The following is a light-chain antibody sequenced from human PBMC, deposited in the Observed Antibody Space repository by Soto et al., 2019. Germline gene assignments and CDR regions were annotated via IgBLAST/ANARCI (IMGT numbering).Light chain of an antibody. CDR2: GAS. CDR1: QSVSSSY. Sequence: EIVLTQAPGTLSLSPGERATLSCRASQSVSSSYLAWYQHKPGQAPRLLIYGASTRATDIPDRFSGSGSGTDFTLTISRLEPEDFAVYYCQQYGNSPLYTFGQGTKLEI. J-gene: IGKJ2*01. CDR3: QQYGNSPLYT. V-gene: IGKV3-20*01.